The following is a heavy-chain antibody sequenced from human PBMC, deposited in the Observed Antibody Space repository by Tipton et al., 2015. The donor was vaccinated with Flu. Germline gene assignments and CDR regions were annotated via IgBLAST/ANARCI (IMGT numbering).Heavy chain of an antibody. CDR1: GGTFSTYA. CDR3: AGEDCSRTSCYNYNRYMDV. CDR2: IIPIFGTT. V-gene: IGHV1-69*06. Sequence: QLVQSGAEVKKPGSSVKVSCKASGGTFSTYAINWVRQAPGQGLEWMGGIIPIFGTTNYAQKFQGRVTITADKSTSTAYMELNSLRSEDTAVYYCAGEDCSRTSCYNYNRYMDVWGKGTTVTVSS. D-gene: IGHD2-2*02. J-gene: IGHJ6*03.